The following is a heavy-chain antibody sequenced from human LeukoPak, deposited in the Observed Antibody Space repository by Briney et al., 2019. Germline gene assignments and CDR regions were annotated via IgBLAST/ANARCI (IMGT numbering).Heavy chain of an antibody. CDR2: IRYDGSNK. CDR3: ARGDYRDRYFDL. D-gene: IGHD4-17*01. CDR1: GFTFSSYG. Sequence: GGSLRLSCAASGFTFSSYGMHWVRQAPGKGLEWVAFIRYDGSNKYYADSVKGRFTISRDNSKNTLYLQMNSLRAEDTAVYYCARGDYRDRYFDLWGRGTLVTVSS. J-gene: IGHJ2*01. V-gene: IGHV3-30*02.